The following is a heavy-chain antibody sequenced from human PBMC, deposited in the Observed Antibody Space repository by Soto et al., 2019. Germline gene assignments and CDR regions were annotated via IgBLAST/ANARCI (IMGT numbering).Heavy chain of an antibody. CDR2: MNPNSGNT. D-gene: IGHD3-16*02. Sequence: ASVKVSCKASGYTFTSYDINWVRQATGQGLEWMGWMNPNSGNTGYAQKFQGRVTMTRNTSISTAYMELSSLRSEDTAVYYCARGRHYDYIWGSYRYLDWFDPWGQGTLVTVSS. CDR3: ARGRHYDYIWGSYRYLDWFDP. CDR1: GYTFTSYD. J-gene: IGHJ5*02. V-gene: IGHV1-8*01.